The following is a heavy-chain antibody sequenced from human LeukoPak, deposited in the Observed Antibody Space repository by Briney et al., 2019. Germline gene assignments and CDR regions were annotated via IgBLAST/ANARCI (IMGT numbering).Heavy chain of an antibody. V-gene: IGHV4-59*08. CDR2: IYYSGST. Sequence: PSETLSLTCTVSGGSISSYYLNWIRQPPGPGLEWIGYIYYSGSTNYNPSLKSRVTISLDTSKNQFSLKLTSVTAADTAVYYCASSAWGGGGFDYWGQGTLVTVSS. CDR3: ASSAWGGGGFDY. CDR1: GGSISSYY. J-gene: IGHJ4*02. D-gene: IGHD6-19*01.